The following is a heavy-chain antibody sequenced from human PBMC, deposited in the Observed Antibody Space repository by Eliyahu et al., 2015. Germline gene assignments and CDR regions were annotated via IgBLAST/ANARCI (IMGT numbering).Heavy chain of an antibody. CDR3: VRESSHGFEDY. Sequence: QVQMVESGGGVVQPGRSLXLSCATAGFTITNYVMHWVRQAPGKGLEWVAVLWYDGSTTYYGDSVKGRFTVSRDNAKNTLFLQMNILRAEDTAVYYCVRESSHGFEDYWGQGTLVTVSS. V-gene: IGHV3-33*01. D-gene: IGHD3-9*01. CDR1: GFTITNYV. J-gene: IGHJ4*02. CDR2: LWYDGSTT.